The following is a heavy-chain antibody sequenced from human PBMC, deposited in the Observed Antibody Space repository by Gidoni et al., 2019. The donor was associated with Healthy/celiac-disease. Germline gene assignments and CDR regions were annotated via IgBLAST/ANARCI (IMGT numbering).Heavy chain of an antibody. Sequence: QLQLQESAPGLVKTSETLSLICTVSGCSISSSSYYWGWIRQPPGKWLEWIGSIYYSGSTYYNPSLKSRVTISVDTSKNQFSLKLSSVTAADTAVYYCASWVEYYFDYWGQGTLVTVSS. CDR3: ASWVEYYFDY. V-gene: IGHV4-39*07. CDR2: IYYSGST. J-gene: IGHJ4*02. D-gene: IGHD2-15*01. CDR1: GCSISSSSYY.